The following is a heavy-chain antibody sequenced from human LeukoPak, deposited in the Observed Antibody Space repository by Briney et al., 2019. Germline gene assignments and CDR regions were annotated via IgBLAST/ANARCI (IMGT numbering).Heavy chain of an antibody. CDR1: GFTFSSFG. CDR2: ISSDGRNK. V-gene: IGHV3-30*18. D-gene: IGHD6-19*01. Sequence: PGGSLRLSCAASGFTFSSFGMHWVRQAPGKGLEWVSLISSDGRNKYYADSVKGRITISRDNSKNTVYLQMNSLRAEDTAVFYCAKQSAPYSSGWTPMDVWGQGTTVTVSS. J-gene: IGHJ6*02. CDR3: AKQSAPYSSGWTPMDV.